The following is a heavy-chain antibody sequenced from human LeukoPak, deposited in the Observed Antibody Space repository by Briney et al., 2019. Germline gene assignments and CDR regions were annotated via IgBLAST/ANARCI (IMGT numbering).Heavy chain of an antibody. CDR3: ARESIAVAGAPFDY. D-gene: IGHD6-19*01. CDR1: GFTFSTYA. CDR2: ISSGSTI. Sequence: GGSLRLSCAASGFTFSTYAMNWVRQAPGKGLEWVSYISSGSTIYDADSVKGRFTISRDNAKNSLYLQMNSLRAEDTAVYYCARESIAVAGAPFDYWGQGTLVTVSS. V-gene: IGHV3-69-1*02. J-gene: IGHJ4*02.